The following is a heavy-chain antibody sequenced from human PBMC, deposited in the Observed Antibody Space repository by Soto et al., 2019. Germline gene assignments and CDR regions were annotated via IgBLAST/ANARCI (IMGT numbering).Heavy chain of an antibody. D-gene: IGHD4-17*01. CDR2: IIPILGIA. V-gene: IGHV1-69*08. CDR1: GGTFSSYT. J-gene: IGHJ3*02. Sequence: QVQLVQSGAEVKKPGSSVKVSCKASGGTFSSYTINWVRQAPGQGLEWMGRIIPILGIANYAQKFQGRVTITADKSTSTAYMELSSLRSEDTAVYYCARDFDYGDYGACDIWGQGTMVTVSS. CDR3: ARDFDYGDYGACDI.